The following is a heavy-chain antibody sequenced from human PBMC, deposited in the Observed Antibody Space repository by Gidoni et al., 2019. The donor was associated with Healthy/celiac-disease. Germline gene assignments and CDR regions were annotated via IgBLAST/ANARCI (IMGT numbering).Heavy chain of an antibody. CDR2: IDWDDDK. J-gene: IGHJ6*02. CDR1: GFSLSTSGMC. D-gene: IGHD5-12*01. CDR3: ARIRGVATMDVGYYYYGMDV. Sequence: QVTLRESGPALVKPTQPLTLPCTFSGFSLSTSGMCVSWIRQPPGKALEWLARIDWDDDKYYSTSLKTRLTISKDTSKNQVVLTMTNMDPVDTATYYCARIRGVATMDVGYYYYGMDVWGQGTTVTVSS. V-gene: IGHV2-70*15.